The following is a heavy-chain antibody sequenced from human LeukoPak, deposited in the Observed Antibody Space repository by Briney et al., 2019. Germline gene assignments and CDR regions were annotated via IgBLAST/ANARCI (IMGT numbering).Heavy chain of an antibody. CDR2: IWYDGSNK. Sequence: GGSLRLSCAASGFTFSSYGMHWVRQAPGKGLEWVAVIWYDGSNKYYADSVKGRFTISRDNSKNTLYLQMNSLRAEDTAVYYFARGGIAARTFDYWGQGTLVTVSS. CDR3: ARGGIAARTFDY. V-gene: IGHV3-33*01. D-gene: IGHD6-6*01. CDR1: GFTFSSYG. J-gene: IGHJ4*02.